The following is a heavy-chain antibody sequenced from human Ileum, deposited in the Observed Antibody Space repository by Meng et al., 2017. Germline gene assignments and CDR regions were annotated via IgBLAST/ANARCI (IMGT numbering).Heavy chain of an antibody. CDR1: GFTFGSYA. D-gene: IGHD2-21*02. CDR3: AKYCGGACFRNFDY. J-gene: IGHJ4*02. V-gene: IGHV3-23*01. Sequence: GESLKISCAASGFTFGSYAMSWVRQAPGKGLEWVSVIGGDSGGIHYGDSVKGRFTISRDNSKSTLYLEMNSLRAEDTAVYYCAKYCGGACFRNFDYWGQGTLVTVSS. CDR2: IGGDSGGI.